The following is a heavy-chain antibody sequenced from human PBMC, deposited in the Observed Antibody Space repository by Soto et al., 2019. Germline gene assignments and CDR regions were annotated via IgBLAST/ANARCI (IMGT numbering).Heavy chain of an antibody. CDR1: GYTFTSYA. V-gene: IGHV1-3*01. D-gene: IGHD1-26*01. J-gene: IGHJ4*02. Sequence: QVQLVQSGAEVKKPGASVKVSCKASGYTFTSYAMHWVRQAPGQRLEWMGWINAGNGNTKYSQKFQGRVTITRDTSASKAYMELSSLRSEGTAVYYCARGLGLYYFDYWGQGTLVTVSS. CDR2: INAGNGNT. CDR3: ARGLGLYYFDY.